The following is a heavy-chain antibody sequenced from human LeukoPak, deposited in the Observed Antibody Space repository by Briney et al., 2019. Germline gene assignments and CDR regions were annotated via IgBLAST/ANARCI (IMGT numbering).Heavy chain of an antibody. CDR2: ISSSSYI. CDR3: ARLSAYCGGDCYPAFDI. J-gene: IGHJ3*02. CDR1: GFTFSSYS. V-gene: IGHV3-21*01. D-gene: IGHD2-21*02. Sequence: NPGGSLRLSCAASGFTFSSYSMNWVRQAPGKGLEWVSSISSSSYIYYADSVKGRFTISRDNAKNSLYLQMNSLRAEDTAVYYCARLSAYCGGDCYPAFDIWGQGTMVTVSS.